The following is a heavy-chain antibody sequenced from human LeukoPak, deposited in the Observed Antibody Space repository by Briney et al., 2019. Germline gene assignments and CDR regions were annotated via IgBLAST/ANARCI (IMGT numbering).Heavy chain of an antibody. J-gene: IGHJ4*02. D-gene: IGHD3-16*01. CDR3: ARHSLLGGFDY. Sequence: PSETLSLTCTVSGGSISSYYWSWIRQPPGKGLEWIGYIYYSGSTNYNPSLKSRVTISVDTSKNQFSLKLSSVTAADTAVYYCARHSLLGGFDYWGQGTLVIVSS. CDR1: GGSISSYY. CDR2: IYYSGST. V-gene: IGHV4-59*08.